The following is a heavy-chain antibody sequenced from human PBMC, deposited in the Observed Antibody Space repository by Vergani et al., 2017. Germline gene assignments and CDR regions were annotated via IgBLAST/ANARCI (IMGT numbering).Heavy chain of an antibody. V-gene: IGHV3-13*04. CDR1: GFTFSSYD. D-gene: IGHD2-21*01. CDR3: ARWGLGYYYYGMDV. J-gene: IGHJ6*02. Sequence: EVQLVESGGGLVQPGGSLRLSCAASGFTFSSYDMHWVRQATGKGLEWVSAIGTAGDTYYPGSVKGRFTISRENAKNSLYLQMNSLRAGDTAVYYFARWGLGYYYYGMDVWGQGTTVTVSS. CDR2: IGTAGDT.